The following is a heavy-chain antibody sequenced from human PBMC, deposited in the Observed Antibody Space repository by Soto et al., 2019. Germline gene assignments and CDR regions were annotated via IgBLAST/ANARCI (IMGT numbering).Heavy chain of an antibody. CDR3: AHTDQSEAEFFFDV. D-gene: IGHD3-3*01. CDR1: GFSLNTGKKG. Sequence: QITLEESGPTPVKPTQTLTLTCTFSGFSLNTGKKGVGWIRQPPGKALEWLAVIYWDDDKRYSPSLESRLTITKDSSKNQVVLQITNVDPVETGTYYCAHTDQSEAEFFFDVWGQGTTVTVSS. J-gene: IGHJ3*01. CDR2: IYWDDDK. V-gene: IGHV2-5*02.